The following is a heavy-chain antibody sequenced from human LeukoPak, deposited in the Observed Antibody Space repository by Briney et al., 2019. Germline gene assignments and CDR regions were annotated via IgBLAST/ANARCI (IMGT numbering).Heavy chain of an antibody. V-gene: IGHV4-39*01. J-gene: IGHJ4*02. D-gene: IGHD4-17*01. CDR3: ARTLRGQNYYGYLDY. CDR1: GGSISSSYYY. Sequence: SETLSLTCTVSGGSISSSYYYWGWIRQPPGKGLEWIGSIYYSGSTYYNPSLKSRVTISVDTSKNQFSLKLRSVTAADTAVYYCARTLRGQNYYGYLDYWGQGTLVTVSS. CDR2: IYYSGST.